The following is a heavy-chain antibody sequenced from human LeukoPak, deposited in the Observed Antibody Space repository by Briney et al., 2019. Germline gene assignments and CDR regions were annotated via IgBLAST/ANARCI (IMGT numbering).Heavy chain of an antibody. V-gene: IGHV3-30*02. CDR2: TRYDGSNK. J-gene: IGHJ4*02. CDR1: GFTFSSYG. CDR3: AKDYSDVTPSLFDY. D-gene: IGHD2-21*02. Sequence: GGSLRLSCAASGFTFSSYGRHWVRQAPGKGLEWVAFTRYDGSNKYYADSVKGRFTISRDNSKNTLYLQMNSLRAEDTAVYYCAKDYSDVTPSLFDYWGQGTLVTVSS.